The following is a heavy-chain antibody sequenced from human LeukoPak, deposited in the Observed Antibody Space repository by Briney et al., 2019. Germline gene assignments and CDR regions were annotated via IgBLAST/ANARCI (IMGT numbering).Heavy chain of an antibody. D-gene: IGHD3-22*01. CDR3: AKAVRPPYYYDSSDTFDY. J-gene: IGHJ4*02. CDR2: ISYDGSNK. CDR1: GFTCSSYG. Sequence: GGSLRRSCAAAGFTCSSYGMHWVRQAPGKGLEWVAVISYDGSNKYYADSVKGRFTISRDNSKNTLYLQMNSLRGEDTAVYYCAKAVRPPYYYDSSDTFDYWGQGTLVTVSS. V-gene: IGHV3-30*18.